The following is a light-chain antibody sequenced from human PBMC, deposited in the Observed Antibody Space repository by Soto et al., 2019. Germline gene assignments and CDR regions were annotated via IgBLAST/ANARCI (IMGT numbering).Light chain of an antibody. V-gene: IGKV1-5*01. Sequence: DIQMTQSPSTLSASVGDRVTITCRTSQSISSWLAWYQQKPGKAPKLLIYDASNLESGVPSRFSASGSGTDFTLTISSLQPEDFATYYCQQFRSFPITFGQGTRLEIK. CDR1: QSISSW. CDR2: DAS. J-gene: IGKJ5*01. CDR3: QQFRSFPIT.